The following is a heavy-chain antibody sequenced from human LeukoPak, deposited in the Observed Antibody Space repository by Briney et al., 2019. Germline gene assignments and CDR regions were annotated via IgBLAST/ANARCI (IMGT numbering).Heavy chain of an antibody. CDR3: TRDLLDY. CDR1: GFTISHYW. Sequence: GGSLRLSCAASGFTISHYWMSWVRQAPGEGLEWVANINQDGSVEHYVDSVKGRFTISRDNAKNSLYLQMNSLKTEDTAVYYCTRDLLDYWGQGTLVTVSS. CDR2: INQDGSVE. J-gene: IGHJ4*02. V-gene: IGHV3-7*05.